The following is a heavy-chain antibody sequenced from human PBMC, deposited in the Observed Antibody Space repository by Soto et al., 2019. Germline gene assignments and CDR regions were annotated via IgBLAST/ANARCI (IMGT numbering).Heavy chain of an antibody. CDR2: ISAYNGNT. V-gene: IGHV1-18*04. CDR1: GYTFTSYG. Sequence: ASVKVSCKASGYTFTSYGISWVRQAPGQGLEWMGWISAYNGNTNYAQKLQGRVTMTTDTSTSTAYMGLRSLRSDDTAVYYCARDKGSDSVTIFGVVIKGYYYYYYGMDVWGQGTTVTVSS. CDR3: ARDKGSDSVTIFGVVIKGYYYYYYGMDV. D-gene: IGHD3-3*01. J-gene: IGHJ6*02.